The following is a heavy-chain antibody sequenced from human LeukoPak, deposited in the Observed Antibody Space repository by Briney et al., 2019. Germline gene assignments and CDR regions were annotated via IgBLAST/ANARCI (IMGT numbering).Heavy chain of an antibody. Sequence: GGSLRLSCAVSGFTFSNAWMHWVRQAPGKGLLWVSRISGDGATTNYADSVKGRFTISRDNAKNTLYLQMDSLRAEDTAVYYCAGTWSFDYWGQGTLVTASS. D-gene: IGHD2-15*01. V-gene: IGHV3-74*01. CDR3: AGTWSFDY. CDR1: GFTFSNAW. J-gene: IGHJ4*02. CDR2: ISGDGATT.